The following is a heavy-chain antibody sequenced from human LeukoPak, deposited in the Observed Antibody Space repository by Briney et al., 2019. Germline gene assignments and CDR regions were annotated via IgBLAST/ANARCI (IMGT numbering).Heavy chain of an antibody. V-gene: IGHV3-30*02. CDR1: GFTFSSYG. CDR2: IRYDGSNK. CDR3: AKDFGITGTGGAYFDY. J-gene: IGHJ4*02. Sequence: GGSLRLSCTASGFTFSSYGMHWVRQAPGKGLEWVAFIRYDGSNKYYADSVKDRFTISRDNSKNTLYLQMNSLRAEDTAMYYCAKDFGITGTGGAYFDYWGQGTLITVSS. D-gene: IGHD1-20*01.